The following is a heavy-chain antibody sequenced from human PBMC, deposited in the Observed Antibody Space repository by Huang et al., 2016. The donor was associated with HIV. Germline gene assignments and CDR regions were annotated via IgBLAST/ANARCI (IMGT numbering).Heavy chain of an antibody. CDR2: IRCGAIST. CDR3: AKQDVVYCSRGYCFSGYFAS. Sequence: EVQLLESGGRLVQPGRSLRLSCSASGFTFSDHTMRWVRQGPGKGLEWVSAIRCGAISTDVINAVKGRFRISRDNSKRIVYLQMDNLRAEDTALYYCAKQDVVYCSRGYCFSGYFASWGRGTLVTVSS. V-gene: IGHV3-23*01. J-gene: IGHJ4*02. CDR1: GFTFSDHT. D-gene: IGHD3-22*01.